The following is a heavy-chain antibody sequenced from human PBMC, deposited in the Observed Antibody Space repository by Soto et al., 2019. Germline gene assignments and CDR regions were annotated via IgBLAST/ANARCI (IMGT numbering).Heavy chain of an antibody. CDR2: IRSKTNTYAT. CDR1: GFTFSGSA. V-gene: IGHV3-73*01. Sequence: PGGSLRLSCAASGFTFSGSAMHWVRQASGKGLEWVGRIRSKTNTYATVYAASVKGRFTISRDDSKNTAYLQMHSLKTEDTAVYYCTSPSEGIIFGYWGQGTLVTVSS. J-gene: IGHJ4*02. D-gene: IGHD1-20*01. CDR3: TSPSEGIIFGY.